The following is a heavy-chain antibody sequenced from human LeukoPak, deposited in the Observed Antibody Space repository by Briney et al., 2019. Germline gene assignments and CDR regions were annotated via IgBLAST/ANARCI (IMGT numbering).Heavy chain of an antibody. V-gene: IGHV3-48*04. CDR2: ISEGSRTI. Sequence: GGSLRFSCAASGFTFGTYPMNWVRQAPGKGLEWLSYISEGSRTIYYADSVKGRFTISRDNTQNSLYLQMSSLRAEDTAVYYCARGRAWELLGVDYWGQGTLVTVSS. CDR3: ARGRAWELLGVDY. CDR1: GFTFGTYP. D-gene: IGHD1-26*01. J-gene: IGHJ4*02.